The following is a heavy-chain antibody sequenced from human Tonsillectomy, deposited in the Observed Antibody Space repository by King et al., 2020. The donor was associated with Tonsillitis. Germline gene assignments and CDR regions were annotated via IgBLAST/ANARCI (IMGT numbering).Heavy chain of an antibody. D-gene: IGHD5-12*01. CDR2: IYYSGIT. CDR3: ASSYLYSDYDPDVDI. J-gene: IGHJ3*02. Sequence: QLQESGPGLVKPSQTLSLTCTVSGASISSGDYYWSWIRPPPGTGLGWIGFIYYSGITYYNPSLKSRVTTSVDTSKNQFSLRLSPVTAADTAVYYCASSYLYSDYDPDVDIGGQGKMVTVSS. CDR1: GASISSGDYY. V-gene: IGHV4-30-4*01.